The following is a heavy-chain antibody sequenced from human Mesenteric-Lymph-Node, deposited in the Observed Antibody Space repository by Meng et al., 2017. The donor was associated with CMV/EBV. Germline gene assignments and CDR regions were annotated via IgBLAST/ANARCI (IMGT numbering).Heavy chain of an antibody. J-gene: IGHJ6*02. Sequence: SETLSLTCTVSGYSISSGYYWGWIRQPPGKGLEWIGSIYHSGGTYYNPSLKSRVTISVDTSKNQFSLKLSSVTAAGTAVYYCARGGKETVARYDFWSGYYGGLGYYYGMDVWGQGTTVTVSS. CDR1: GYSISSGYY. D-gene: IGHD3-3*01. CDR3: ARGGKETVARYDFWSGYYGGLGYYYGMDV. CDR2: IYHSGGT. V-gene: IGHV4-38-2*02.